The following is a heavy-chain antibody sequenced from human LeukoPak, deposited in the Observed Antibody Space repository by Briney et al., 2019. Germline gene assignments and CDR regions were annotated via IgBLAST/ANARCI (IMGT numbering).Heavy chain of an antibody. CDR1: GCSFTSYW. CDR2: IYPGDSDT. D-gene: IGHD2-2*01. CDR3: AITHVPGLNPNWFDP. J-gene: IGHJ5*02. V-gene: IGHV5-51*01. Sequence: GESLKISCKGSGCSFTSYWIGWVRQMPGKGLEWMGIIYPGDSDTRYSPSFQGQVTISADKSISTAYLQWSSLKASDTAMYYCAITHVPGLNPNWFDPWGQGTLVTVSS.